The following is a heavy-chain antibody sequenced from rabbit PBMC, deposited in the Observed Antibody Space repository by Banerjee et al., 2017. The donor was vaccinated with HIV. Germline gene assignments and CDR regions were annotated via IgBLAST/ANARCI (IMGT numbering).Heavy chain of an antibody. CDR2: IYTSSGSA. V-gene: IGHV1S45*01. J-gene: IGHJ4*01. CDR1: GLDFSSSYW. CDR3: ARNVDDMDL. Sequence: QEQLVEYGGDLVQPEGSLTLTCKASGLDFSSSYWICWVRQAPGKGLEWIACIYTSSGSAYYASWAKGRFTISKTSSTTVDLKMTSLTAADTATYFCARNVDDMDLWGPGTLVTVS. D-gene: IGHD2-1*01.